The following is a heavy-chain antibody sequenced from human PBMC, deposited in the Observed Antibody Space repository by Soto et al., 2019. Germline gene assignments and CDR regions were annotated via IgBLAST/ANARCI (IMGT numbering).Heavy chain of an antibody. Sequence: PGGSLRLSCAASGFTFSNAWMNWVRQAPGRGLEWVGRIKSKTDGGTTDYAAPVKGRFTISRDDSKNTLYLQMNSLKTEDTAVYYCTTGTTVTTFLRSDYYYYGMDVWGQGTMVTVSS. J-gene: IGHJ6*02. CDR3: TTGTTVTTFLRSDYYYYGMDV. CDR1: GFTFSNAW. V-gene: IGHV3-15*07. CDR2: IKSKTDGGTT. D-gene: IGHD4-17*01.